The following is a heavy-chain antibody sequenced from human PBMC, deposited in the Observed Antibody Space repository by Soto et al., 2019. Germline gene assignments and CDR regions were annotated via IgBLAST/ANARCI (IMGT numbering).Heavy chain of an antibody. D-gene: IGHD3-22*01. CDR3: ARQDNRDYSSSYAFDI. CDR2: INHSGKT. J-gene: IGHJ3*02. CDR1: GGSFNDYY. Sequence: QLQLHQWGAGLLKPSETMSLTCDVYGGSFNDYYCTWIRQPPGKGLEWIGEINHSGKTNYNPSLKSRVTISVDTPKNQFFLKLNSVTAADTAVYFCARQDNRDYSSSYAFDIWGLGTLVTVSS. V-gene: IGHV4-34*01.